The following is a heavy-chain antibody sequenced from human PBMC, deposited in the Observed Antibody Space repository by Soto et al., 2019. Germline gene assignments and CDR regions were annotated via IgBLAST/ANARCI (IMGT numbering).Heavy chain of an antibody. V-gene: IGHV1-69*13. Sequence: ASVKVSCKASGGTFSSYAISWVRQAPGQGLEWMGGIIPIFGTANYAQKFQGRVTITADESTSTAYMELSSLRSEDTAVYYCASLPYGSGSYYTDSSWGQGTLVTVSS. J-gene: IGHJ5*02. CDR1: GGTFSSYA. CDR2: IIPIFGTA. CDR3: ASLPYGSGSYYTDSS. D-gene: IGHD3-10*01.